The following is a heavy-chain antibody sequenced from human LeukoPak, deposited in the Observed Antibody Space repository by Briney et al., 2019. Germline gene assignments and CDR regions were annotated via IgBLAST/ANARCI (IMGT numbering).Heavy chain of an antibody. CDR3: ARVYYYGMDV. J-gene: IGHJ6*02. CDR2: INAGNGNT. CDR1: GGTFSSYA. V-gene: IGHV1-3*01. Sequence: ASVKVSCKASGGTFSSYAISWVRQAPGQRLEWMGWINAGNGNTKYSQKFQGRVTITRDTSASTAYMELSSLRSEDTAVYYCARVYYYGMDVWGQGTTVTVSS.